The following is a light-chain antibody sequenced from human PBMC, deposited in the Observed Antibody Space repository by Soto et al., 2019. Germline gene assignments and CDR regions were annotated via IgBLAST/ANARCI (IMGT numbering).Light chain of an antibody. J-gene: IGLJ1*01. Sequence: QSALTQPASVSGSPGQSITISCTGTSSDVGGYNYVSWFQQHPGRAPKLMIYEVSNRPSGVSNRFSGSKSGTTASLSISGLQAADEADYYCSSFTTSNTPHFVFGTGTKLTVL. CDR3: SSFTTSNTPHFV. CDR1: SSDVGGYNY. CDR2: EVS. V-gene: IGLV2-14*01.